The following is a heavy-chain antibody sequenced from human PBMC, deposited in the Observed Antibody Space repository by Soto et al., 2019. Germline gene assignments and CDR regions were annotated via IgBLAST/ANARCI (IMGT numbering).Heavy chain of an antibody. V-gene: IGHV1-2*02. Sequence: ASVKVSCKASGYTFTGYYMHWVRQAPGQGLEWMGWINPNNGNTNYAQKLQGRVTMTRDTSISTAYMELRSLRSDDTAVYYCAREIAYCDSNNWFDPWGQGTLVTVSS. D-gene: IGHD3-3*01. CDR3: AREIAYCDSNNWFDP. CDR1: GYTFTGYY. J-gene: IGHJ5*02. CDR2: INPNNGNT.